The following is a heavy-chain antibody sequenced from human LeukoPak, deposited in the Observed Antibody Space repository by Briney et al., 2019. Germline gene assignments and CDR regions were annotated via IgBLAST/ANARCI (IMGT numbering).Heavy chain of an antibody. Sequence: KPSQTLSLTCTVSGGSPSRYYWSWIRPPPGRVMEWIGYTFYSGSPNFNTSLKGRVTLSVDPPKTQFSLKLSSVTAADTAVYYCARDYPGLPYYCYGMDVWGKGTTVTVSS. CDR3: ARDYPGLPYYCYGMDV. CDR2: TFYSGSP. J-gene: IGHJ6*04. CDR1: GGSPSRYY. V-gene: IGHV4-59*01.